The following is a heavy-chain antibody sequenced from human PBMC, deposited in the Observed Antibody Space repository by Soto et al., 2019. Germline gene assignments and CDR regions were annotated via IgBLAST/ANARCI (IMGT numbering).Heavy chain of an antibody. Sequence: KASETLSLTCTVSGGSISSGGYYWSWIRQHPGKGLEWIGYIYYSGSTYYNPSLKSRVTISVDTSKNQFSLKLSSVTAADTAVYYCALYYYDSSGYYHDYWGQGTLVTVSS. CDR3: ALYYYDSSGYYHDY. J-gene: IGHJ4*02. CDR2: IYYSGST. V-gene: IGHV4-31*03. CDR1: GGSISSGGYY. D-gene: IGHD3-22*01.